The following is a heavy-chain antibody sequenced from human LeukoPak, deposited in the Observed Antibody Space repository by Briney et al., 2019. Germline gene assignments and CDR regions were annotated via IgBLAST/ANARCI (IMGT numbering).Heavy chain of an antibody. Sequence: GGSLSLSCAASGFTFSSYSMNWVRQPPGKGLDWVSSISSRSSYIYHAKSMKGRFTICRENAKNSMYLQMSSLRGEDTAVYYCARGGYSYGFGFDYWGQGTLVTVSS. CDR1: GFTFSSYS. J-gene: IGHJ4*02. V-gene: IGHV3-21*01. D-gene: IGHD5-18*01. CDR3: ARGGYSYGFGFDY. CDR2: ISSRSSYI.